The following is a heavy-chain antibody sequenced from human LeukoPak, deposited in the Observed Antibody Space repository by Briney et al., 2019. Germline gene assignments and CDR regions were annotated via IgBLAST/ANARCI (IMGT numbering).Heavy chain of an antibody. V-gene: IGHV3-23*01. CDR2: ISTSGGDT. J-gene: IGHJ4*02. Sequence: GGSLRLSCAASGFTFTDSAMTWVRQAPGKGLEWVSSISTSGGDTIYPDSVKDRFTISRDNSKNTLYLQMNSLRADDPAIYYCAKGGNYAPLDYWGQGTLVTVSS. CDR1: GFTFTDSA. CDR3: AKGGNYAPLDY. D-gene: IGHD1-7*01.